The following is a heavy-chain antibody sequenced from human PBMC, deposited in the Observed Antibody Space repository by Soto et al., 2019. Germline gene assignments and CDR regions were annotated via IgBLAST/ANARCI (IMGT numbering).Heavy chain of an antibody. CDR3: ASYHYFDFWIGSRHYMDA. J-gene: IGHJ6*03. V-gene: IGHV4-34*01. Sequence: QVHLEQWGAGLLKPSETLSLTCAVYGGSLSGYFWSWVRQSPGKGLEWIGEINHSGRTNYNPSLKSRVIISADTSKHQFSLRLSSVTDADSGIYYCASYHYFDFWIGSRHYMDAWGRGTTVTVSS. CDR2: INHSGRT. D-gene: IGHD3-3*01. CDR1: GGSLSGYF.